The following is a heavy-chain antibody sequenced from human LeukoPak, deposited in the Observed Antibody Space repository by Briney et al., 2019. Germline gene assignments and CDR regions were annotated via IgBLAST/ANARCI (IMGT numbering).Heavy chain of an antibody. Sequence: SETLSLTCSVSGAFVSSYYYNWIRQSPGKPLEWIVYIYHSGGANYNPSLSSRVTISVDTSKNHFSLRLNSVTAADTAVYFCARGRGSGNYYKSVLEDWGQGTLVTVSA. D-gene: IGHD3-10*01. CDR1: GAFVSSYY. J-gene: IGHJ4*02. CDR3: ARGRGSGNYYKSVLED. V-gene: IGHV4-59*02. CDR2: IYHSGGA.